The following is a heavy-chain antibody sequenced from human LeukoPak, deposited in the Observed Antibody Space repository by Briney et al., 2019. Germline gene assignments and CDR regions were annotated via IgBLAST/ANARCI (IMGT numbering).Heavy chain of an antibody. CDR2: VSYDGIHQ. CDR3: AVQRTLWQQVLDH. J-gene: IGHJ4*02. Sequence: GMSLRLSCEASGFPFKTYAMYWVRQAPGKGLEWVAVVSYDGIHQYYADSVKGRYTISRDDSKNTLSLQMNSLRAEDTAVYYCAVQRTLWQQVLDHWGQGTLVTVSS. CDR1: GFPFKTYA. D-gene: IGHD6-13*01. V-gene: IGHV3-30-3*01.